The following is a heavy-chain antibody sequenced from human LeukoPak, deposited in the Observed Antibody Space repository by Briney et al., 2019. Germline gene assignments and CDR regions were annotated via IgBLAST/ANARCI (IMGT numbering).Heavy chain of an antibody. D-gene: IGHD5-18*01. CDR2: IKSKTDGGTA. J-gene: IGHJ4*02. CDR3: TTDRHTAMVQFDY. V-gene: IGHV3-15*01. Sequence: GRSLCLSCVASGSIFSNTWMSCVSPAPGKGREWNGHIKSKTDGGTADYVAPVKGRFTISRDDSKNTLYLQMNSLKIEDTAVYYCTTDRHTAMVQFDYWGQGTLVTVSS. CDR1: GSIFSNTW.